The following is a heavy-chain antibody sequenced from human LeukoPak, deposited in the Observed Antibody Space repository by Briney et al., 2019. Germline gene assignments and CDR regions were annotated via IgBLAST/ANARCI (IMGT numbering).Heavy chain of an antibody. D-gene: IGHD2-15*01. Sequence: PGGSLRLSCAASGFTFSTYSMNWVRQAPGKGLEWVSYISSSGTSIYYADSVKGRFTISRDDAKSSLFLQMNSLRGEDTAVYYCARADIVEDYWGQGTLVTVSS. CDR3: ARADIVEDY. CDR1: GFTFSTYS. CDR2: ISSSGTSI. J-gene: IGHJ4*02. V-gene: IGHV3-48*04.